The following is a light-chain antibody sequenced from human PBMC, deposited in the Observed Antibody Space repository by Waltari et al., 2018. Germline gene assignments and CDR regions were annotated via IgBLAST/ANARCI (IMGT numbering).Light chain of an antibody. CDR3: QQRANSPIT. Sequence: EIVLTHSPATLSLSPGERATLSCKASQSISHYLAWYQQKPGHTPRLLIFDASNRATGIPARFSGRGSGTDFTLTISSLEPEDFAVYYCQQRANSPITFGPGTTVDIK. CDR1: QSISHY. V-gene: IGKV3-11*01. J-gene: IGKJ3*01. CDR2: DAS.